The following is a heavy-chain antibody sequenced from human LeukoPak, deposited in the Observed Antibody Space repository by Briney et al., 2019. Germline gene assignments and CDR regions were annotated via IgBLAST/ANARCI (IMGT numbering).Heavy chain of an antibody. D-gene: IGHD5-24*01. CDR1: GFTFSNYW. CDR3: ARDGRLDGYNGIVDN. CDR2: IKSNGRTT. Sequence: GGSLRLSCAASGFTFSNYWMHWVRQAPGKGLVWVSSIKSNGRTTSYADSVKGRFTISRDNAKNTLYLQMNSLRVEDTAVYYCARDGRLDGYNGIVDNWGQGTLVTVSP. V-gene: IGHV3-74*01. J-gene: IGHJ4*02.